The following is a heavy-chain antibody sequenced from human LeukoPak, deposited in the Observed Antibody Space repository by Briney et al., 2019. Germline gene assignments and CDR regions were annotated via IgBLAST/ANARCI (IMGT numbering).Heavy chain of an antibody. D-gene: IGHD2-15*01. CDR1: GGSISSYY. Sequence: SETLSLTCTVSGGSISSYYWSWIRQPPGKGLEWIGYIYYSGSTNYNPSLKSRVTISVDTSKNQFSLKLSSVTAADTAVYYCARYVVVVAATPALYYYYGMDVWGQGTTVTVSS. CDR2: IYYSGST. V-gene: IGHV4-59*08. J-gene: IGHJ6*02. CDR3: ARYVVVVAATPALYYYYGMDV.